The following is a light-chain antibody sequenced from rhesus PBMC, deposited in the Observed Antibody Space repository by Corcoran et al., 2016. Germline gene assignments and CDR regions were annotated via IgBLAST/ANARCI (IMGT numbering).Light chain of an antibody. V-gene: IGKV3-24*04. Sequence: ETVVTQSPATLALSPGERATLSCRASQSVGSYLAWYQQKPGQAPRLLIYGAASRATGIPDRFSGSGSGTDFTLTISSLEPEDVGVYDCQQSSTFGVVTKVEIK. J-gene: IGKJ4*01. CDR1: QSVGSY. CDR3: QQSST. CDR2: GAA.